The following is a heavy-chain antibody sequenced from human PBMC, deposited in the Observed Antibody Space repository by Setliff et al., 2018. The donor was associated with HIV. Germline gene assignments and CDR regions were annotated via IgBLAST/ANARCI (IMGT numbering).Heavy chain of an antibody. J-gene: IGHJ4*02. Sequence: SCVGSGFSFSDAWMSWVRQAPGKGLEWIGRIRSEAAGGTTDYAAPVKGRFTISRDDSKNTLYLQMNSLKIDDTAVYYCIDFFAFWGPGTLVTVSS. D-gene: IGHD3-3*01. CDR1: GFSFSDAW. CDR2: IRSEAAGGTT. CDR3: IDFFAF. V-gene: IGHV3-15*01.